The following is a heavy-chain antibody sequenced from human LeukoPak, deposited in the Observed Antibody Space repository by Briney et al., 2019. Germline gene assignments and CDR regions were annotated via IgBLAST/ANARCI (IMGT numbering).Heavy chain of an antibody. CDR3: AHSSRDSSGVLGDY. CDR2: IYWDDDK. D-gene: IGHD3-22*01. V-gene: IGHV2-5*02. CDR1: GGSISTSNYY. J-gene: IGHJ4*02. Sequence: TLSLTCTVSGGSISTSNYYWGWIRQPPGKALEWLALIYWDDDKRYSPSLKSRLTITKDTSKNQVVLTMTNMDPVDTATYYCAHSSRDSSGVLGDYWGQGTLVTVSS.